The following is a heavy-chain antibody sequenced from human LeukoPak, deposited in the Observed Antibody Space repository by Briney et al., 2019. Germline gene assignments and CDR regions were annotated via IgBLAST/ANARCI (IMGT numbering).Heavy chain of an antibody. CDR3: ARSTSSEYDIYHFDY. CDR1: GFTVSNNS. J-gene: IGHJ4*02. CDR2: IYSDGYT. V-gene: IGHV3-53*01. Sequence: PGGSLRLSCAASGFTVSNNSLSWVRHAPGTGLEWVSLIYSDGYTSYADSVRGRFTISRDNSKNTLYLQMNSLRAEDTAVYYCARSTSSEYDIYHFDYWGQGTLVTVSS. D-gene: IGHD3-9*01.